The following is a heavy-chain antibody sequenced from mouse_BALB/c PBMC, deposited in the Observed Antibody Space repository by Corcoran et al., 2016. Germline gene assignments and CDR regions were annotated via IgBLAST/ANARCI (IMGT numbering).Heavy chain of an antibody. CDR3: AREGRRGYFDV. CDR1: AYTITRYV. Sequence: EVQLQQSGPELVKPGASVKMSCKASAYTITRYVMHWVKQKPGQGLEWIGYINPYNDGNKYNEKFKGKATLTSDKSSSTAYMELSSLTSEDSAVYYCAREGRRGYFDVLGAGTTVTVSS. CDR2: INPYNDGN. V-gene: IGHV1S136*01. J-gene: IGHJ1*01.